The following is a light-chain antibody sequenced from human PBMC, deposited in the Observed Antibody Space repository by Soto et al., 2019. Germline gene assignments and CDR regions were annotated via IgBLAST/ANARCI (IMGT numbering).Light chain of an antibody. CDR3: QHYDSSPRT. Sequence: EIVLTQSPATLSLSPGERATLSCRASQSVSSYLAWYQQKPGQAPRLLIYDASNRATGIPARFSGSGSGTDFTLTISSLEPEDFAVYYCQHYDSSPRTFGQGTKVEVK. J-gene: IGKJ1*01. CDR1: QSVSSY. CDR2: DAS. V-gene: IGKV3-11*01.